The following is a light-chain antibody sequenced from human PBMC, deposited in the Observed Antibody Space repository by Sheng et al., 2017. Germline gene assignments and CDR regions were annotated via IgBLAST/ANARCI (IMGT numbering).Light chain of an antibody. V-gene: IGKV1D-16*01. J-gene: IGKJ2*01. Sequence: DIQMTQSPSSVSASVGDRVTITCRASHIIRSWVAWYQQKPGKAPNLLIYGAFNLQSGVPSRFSGSGSGTEFTLTISSLQPDDFATYYCQQYNSYRTFGQGTKLEIK. CDR1: HIIRSW. CDR2: GAF. CDR3: QQYNSYRT.